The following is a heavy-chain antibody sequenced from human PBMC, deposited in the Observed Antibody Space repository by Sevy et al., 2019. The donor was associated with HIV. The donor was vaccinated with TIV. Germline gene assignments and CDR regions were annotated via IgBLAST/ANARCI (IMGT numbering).Heavy chain of an antibody. CDR1: GFTFDAFW. CDR3: AWRYFDL. V-gene: IGHV3-7*01. J-gene: IGHJ4*02. CDR2: IRPDGNEI. Sequence: GGFLRLSCAASGFTFDAFWMQWVRQAPGKGLEWVANIRPDGNEIYYAESVRGRFTISRDNSKESLYLQMSNLRVEDTATYFCAWRYFDLWGQGALVTVSS.